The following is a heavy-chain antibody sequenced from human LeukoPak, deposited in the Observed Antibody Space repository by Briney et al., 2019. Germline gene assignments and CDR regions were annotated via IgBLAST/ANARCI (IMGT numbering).Heavy chain of an antibody. V-gene: IGHV3-23*01. J-gene: IGHJ4*02. CDR2: ISDNAGAI. CDR1: GFTFSDYA. CDR3: AKVTLSKSWDMHFDY. Sequence: PGGSLRLSCAASGFTFSDYAMSWVRQAPGEGLEWVSSISDNAGAIHYADSVKGRFTISRDNSKNTLYLQMNSLRAEDTAVYYCAKVTLSKSWDMHFDYWGQGTLVTVSS. D-gene: IGHD2-2*01.